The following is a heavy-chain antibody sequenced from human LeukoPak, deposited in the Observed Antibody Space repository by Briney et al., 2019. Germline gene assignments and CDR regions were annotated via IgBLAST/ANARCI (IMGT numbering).Heavy chain of an antibody. CDR2: IYHSEST. V-gene: IGHV4-59*12. CDR3: ANYGGPKGGGAFNI. J-gene: IGHJ3*02. Sequence: SETLSLTCTVSGGSISSYYWSWVRQPPGKGLEWIGYIYHSESTYYTPSLKSRVTISEDRSKNQFSLKLTSVTAADTAMYYCANYGGPKGGGAFNIWGQGTMVTVSS. CDR1: GGSISSYY. D-gene: IGHD4-23*01.